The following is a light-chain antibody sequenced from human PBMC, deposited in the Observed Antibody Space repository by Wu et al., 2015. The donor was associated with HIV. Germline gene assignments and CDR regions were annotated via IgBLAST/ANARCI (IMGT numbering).Light chain of an antibody. V-gene: IGKV3-15*01. CDR3: QQYNNWPT. CDR2: GAS. CDR1: QSVGSY. J-gene: IGKJ1*01. Sequence: EIVMTQSPASLSVSPGERATLSCRASQSVGSYLAWYQQKPGQAPRLLIFGASTRAPDIPPRSGGSGSGTEFTLTITGLQSEDYGIYYCQQYNNWPTFGQGTKVEIK.